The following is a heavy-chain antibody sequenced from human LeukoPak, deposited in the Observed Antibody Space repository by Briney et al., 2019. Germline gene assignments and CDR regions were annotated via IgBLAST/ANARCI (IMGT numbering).Heavy chain of an antibody. CDR1: GFTFKNAW. CDR2: IKSKKDRETT. J-gene: IGHJ4*02. Sequence: GGSLRLSCAASGFTFKNAWMNWVRQAPGKGLEWVGRIKSKKDRETTDYAAPVEGRFSISRDDSKSTLYLQMNSLKIEDTAVYYCATDPVDIVPTISFDYWGQGTLVTVSS. CDR3: ATDPVDIVPTISFDY. D-gene: IGHD5-12*01. V-gene: IGHV3-15*07.